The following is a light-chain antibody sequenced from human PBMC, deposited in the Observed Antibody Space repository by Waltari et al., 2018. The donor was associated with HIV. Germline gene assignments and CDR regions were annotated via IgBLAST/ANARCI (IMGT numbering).Light chain of an antibody. V-gene: IGLV2-23*02. J-gene: IGLJ1*01. CDR1: SSDVGSYNV. CDR3: CSYAGRSTHV. Sequence: QSALTQPASVSGSPGQSITISCTGTSSDVGSYNVVSWYQQHPGKAPKLIVYEVTKRPSGVSNRFSGSKSGNTASLTISGLQAEDEADYYCCSYAGRSTHVFGTGTKVTVL. CDR2: EVT.